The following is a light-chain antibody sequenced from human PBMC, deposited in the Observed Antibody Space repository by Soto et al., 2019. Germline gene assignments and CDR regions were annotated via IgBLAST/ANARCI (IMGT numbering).Light chain of an antibody. J-gene: IGKJ2*01. CDR3: QQYNSYSYT. Sequence: IQMTQSASTLSASVGDRVTIACRASQSISSYLAWYQQKPGKAPNLLIYKASNLASGVPSRFTGGVSGTDGTITINSLQQDDASTYFCQQYNSYSYTFGQGTKVDI. CDR1: QSISSY. V-gene: IGKV1-5*03. CDR2: KAS.